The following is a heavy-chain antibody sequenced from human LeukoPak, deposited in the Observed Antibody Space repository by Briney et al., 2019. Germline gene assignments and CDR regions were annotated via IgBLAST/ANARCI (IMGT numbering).Heavy chain of an antibody. V-gene: IGHV3-66*03. CDR3: ARDRAATQHWVEYDI. J-gene: IGHJ4*02. D-gene: IGHD7-27*01. Sequence: GGSLRLSCAASEFLVSNYYMSWVRQAPGKGLEWVSLIRDTGETFYIDSVKGRFTISRDDSKNTVYLQMKRLRVEDTAVYFCARDRAATQHWVEYDIWGQGTLVTVSS. CDR1: EFLVSNYY. CDR2: IRDTGET.